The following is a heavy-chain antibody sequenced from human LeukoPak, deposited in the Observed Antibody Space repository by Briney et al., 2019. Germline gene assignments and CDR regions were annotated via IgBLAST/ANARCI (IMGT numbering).Heavy chain of an antibody. D-gene: IGHD3-22*01. CDR3: AKDIRGRFYDSSGYYAH. V-gene: IGHV3-9*01. CDR2: ISWNSGSI. J-gene: IGHJ4*02. CDR1: GFTFDDYA. Sequence: PGRSLRLSCAASGFTFDDYAMHWVRQAPGKGLEWVSSISWNSGSIGYADSVKGRFTISRDNAKNSLYLQMNSLRAEDTALYYCAKDIRGRFYDSSGYYAHWGQGTLVTVSS.